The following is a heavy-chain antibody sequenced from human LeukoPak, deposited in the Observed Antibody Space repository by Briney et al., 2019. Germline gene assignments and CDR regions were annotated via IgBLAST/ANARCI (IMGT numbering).Heavy chain of an antibody. CDR3: ARISLVKVSSWYYYYYMDV. Sequence: SETLSLTCAVYGGSFSGYYWSWIRQPPGKGLEWIGEINHSGSTNYNPSLKSRVTISVDTSKNQFSLKLSSVTAADTAVYYCARISLVKVSSWYYYYYMDVWGKGTTVTISS. V-gene: IGHV4-34*01. CDR1: GGSFSGYY. CDR2: INHSGST. J-gene: IGHJ6*03.